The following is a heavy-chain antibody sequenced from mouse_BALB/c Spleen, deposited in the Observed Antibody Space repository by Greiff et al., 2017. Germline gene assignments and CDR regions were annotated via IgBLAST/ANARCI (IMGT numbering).Heavy chain of an antibody. Sequence: VMLVESGPGLVAPSQSLSITCTVSGFSLTSYGVSWVRQPPGKGLEWLGVIWGDGSTNYHSALISRLSISKDNSKSQVFLKLNSLQTDDTATYYCAKEKYGNYGAWFAYWGQGTLVTVSA. CDR2: IWGDGST. J-gene: IGHJ3*01. CDR3: AKEKYGNYGAWFAY. V-gene: IGHV2-3*01. CDR1: GFSLTSYG. D-gene: IGHD2-10*02.